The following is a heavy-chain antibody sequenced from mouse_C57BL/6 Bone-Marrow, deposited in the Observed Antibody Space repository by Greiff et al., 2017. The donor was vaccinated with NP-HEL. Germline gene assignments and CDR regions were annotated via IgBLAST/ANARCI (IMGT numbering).Heavy chain of an antibody. D-gene: IGHD2-3*01. CDR2: IDPSDSYT. V-gene: IGHV1-50*01. CDR1: GYTFTSYW. Sequence: VQLQESGAELVKPGASVKLSCKASGYTFTSYWMQWVKQRPGQGLEWIGEIDPSDSYTNYNQKFKGKATLTVDTSSSTAYMQLSSLTSEDSAVYYCARGKGYFYAMDYWGQGTSVTVSS. J-gene: IGHJ4*01. CDR3: ARGKGYFYAMDY.